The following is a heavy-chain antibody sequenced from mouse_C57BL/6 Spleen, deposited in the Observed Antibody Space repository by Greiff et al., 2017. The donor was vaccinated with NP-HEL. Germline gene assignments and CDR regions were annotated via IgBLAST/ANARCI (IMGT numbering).Heavy chain of an antibody. D-gene: IGHD1-1*01. J-gene: IGHJ2*01. Sequence: QVQLKQPGAELVKPGASVKMSCKASGYTFTSYWITWVKQRPGQGLEWIGDIYPGSGSTNYNEKFKSKATLTVDTSSSTAYMQLSSLTSEDSAVYYCAHIYYYGRSFDYWGQGTTLTVSS. CDR1: GYTFTSYW. CDR2: IYPGSGST. V-gene: IGHV1-55*01. CDR3: AHIYYYGRSFDY.